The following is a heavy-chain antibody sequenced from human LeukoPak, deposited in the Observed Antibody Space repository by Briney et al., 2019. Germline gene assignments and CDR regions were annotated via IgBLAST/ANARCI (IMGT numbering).Heavy chain of an antibody. CDR3: ARRGGASTYYYDSSGYYFFDY. V-gene: IGHV4-34*01. J-gene: IGHJ4*02. CDR2: INHSGST. D-gene: IGHD3-22*01. CDR1: GGSFSGYY. Sequence: SETLSLTCAVYGGSFSGYYWSWIRQPPGKGLEWIGEINHSGSTNYNPSLKSRVTISVDTSKNQFSLKLSSVTAADTAVYYCARRGGASTYYYDSSGYYFFDYWGQGTLVTVSS.